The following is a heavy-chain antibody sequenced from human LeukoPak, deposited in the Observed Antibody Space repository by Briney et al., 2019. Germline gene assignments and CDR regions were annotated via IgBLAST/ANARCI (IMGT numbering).Heavy chain of an antibody. J-gene: IGHJ3*02. CDR1: GGTFSSYA. Sequence: GASVKVSCKASGGTFSSYAISWVRQAPGQGLEWMGRIIPILGIANYAQKFQGRVTITADKSTSTAYMKLSSLRSEDTAVYYCARGDVEMATIDAFDIWGQGTMVTVSS. D-gene: IGHD5-24*01. CDR3: ARGDVEMATIDAFDI. CDR2: IIPILGIA. V-gene: IGHV1-69*04.